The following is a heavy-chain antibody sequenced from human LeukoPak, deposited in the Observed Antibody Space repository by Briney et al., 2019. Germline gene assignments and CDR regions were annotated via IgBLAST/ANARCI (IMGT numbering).Heavy chain of an antibody. D-gene: IGHD3-22*01. J-gene: IGHJ4*02. Sequence: GGSLRLSCAASGFTFRTYPMSWVRQAPGKGHQWVSAISGSDGRTAYADSVKGRFTISRDNSKNTLYLQMNSLRVEDTAVYYCAKSQEDDSSGYYYSNFDYWGQGTLVTVSS. V-gene: IGHV3-23*01. CDR2: ISGSDGRT. CDR3: AKSQEDDSSGYYYSNFDY. CDR1: GFTFRTYP.